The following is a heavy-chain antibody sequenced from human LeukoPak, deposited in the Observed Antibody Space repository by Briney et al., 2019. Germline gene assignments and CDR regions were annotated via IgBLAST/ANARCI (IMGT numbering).Heavy chain of an antibody. V-gene: IGHV1-2*02. Sequence: ASVKVSCKASGYTFTGYYMHWVRQAPGQGLEWMGWINPNSGGTNYAQKFQGRVTMTRDTSINTAYMELSRLRSDDTAVYYCASEGQVLLYERGGYFDYWGQGTLVTVSS. CDR3: ASEGQVLLYERGGYFDY. CDR2: INPNSGGT. D-gene: IGHD3-10*01. CDR1: GYTFTGYY. J-gene: IGHJ4*02.